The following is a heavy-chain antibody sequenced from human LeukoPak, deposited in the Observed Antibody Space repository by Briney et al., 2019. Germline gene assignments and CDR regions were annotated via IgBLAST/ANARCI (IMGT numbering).Heavy chain of an antibody. CDR1: GFTFSSYW. CDR3: VREGAYSTSSPAGY. Sequence: PGGSLRLSCAASGFTFSSYWMSWVRQAPGKRLEWVANINQDGSEKYYVDSVKGRFIISRDNARNSLFLQMDILTAEDTAIYYCVREGAYSTSSPAGYWGQGTLVSVS. J-gene: IGHJ4*02. D-gene: IGHD6-6*01. V-gene: IGHV3-7*01. CDR2: INQDGSEK.